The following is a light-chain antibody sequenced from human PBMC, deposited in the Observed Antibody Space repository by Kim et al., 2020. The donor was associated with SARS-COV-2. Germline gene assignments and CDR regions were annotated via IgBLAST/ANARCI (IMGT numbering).Light chain of an antibody. CDR3: QTWGTGWV. J-gene: IGLJ3*02. Sequence: GASAKLACPWSSRPAGHAIALHQQQPKNGPSYLMKVNGDGSHTKGDGIPDRFSGSSSGAERYLTISSLQSEDETDYSCQTWGTGWVFGGGTQLTVL. V-gene: IGLV4-69*01. CDR1: SRPAGHA. CDR2: VNGDGSH.